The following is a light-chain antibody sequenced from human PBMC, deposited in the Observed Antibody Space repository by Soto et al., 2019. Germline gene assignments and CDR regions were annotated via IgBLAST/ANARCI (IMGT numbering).Light chain of an antibody. J-gene: IGKJ1*01. Sequence: RVMTQSPDTLSVSPGERATLSCRASETVRSNLAWYQQKPGQAPRLLIYAASTRATGIPARLIGNGSGTEFTLTISSLQSEDFAVYYCQQYNNWWTLGQGTKVDIK. CDR2: AAS. V-gene: IGKV3D-15*01. CDR3: QQYNNWWT. CDR1: ETVRSN.